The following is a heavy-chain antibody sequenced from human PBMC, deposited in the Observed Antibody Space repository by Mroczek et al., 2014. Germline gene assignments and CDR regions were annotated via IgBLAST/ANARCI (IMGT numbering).Heavy chain of an antibody. V-gene: IGHV1-8*01. D-gene: IGHD2-2*01. CDR3: ARGLIEYQLLWDSSHDYYYYGMDV. J-gene: IGHJ6*02. CDR2: MNPNSGNT. CDR1: GYTFTSYD. Sequence: QVQLVESGAEVKKPGASVKVSCKASGYTFTSYDINWVRQATGQGLEWMGWMNPNSGNTGYAQKFQGRVTMTRNTSISTAYMELSSLRSEDTAVYYCARGLIEYQLLWDSSHDYYYYGMDVWGPRDHGHRLL.